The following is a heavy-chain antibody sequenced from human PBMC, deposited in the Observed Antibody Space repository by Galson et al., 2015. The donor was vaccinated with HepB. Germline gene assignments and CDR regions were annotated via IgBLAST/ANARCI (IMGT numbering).Heavy chain of an antibody. CDR2: INSYNGYT. V-gene: IGHV1-18*01. Sequence: QSGAEVKEPGASVKVSCKASGYIFTNYGISWVRQAPGQGPEWMGWINSYNGYTNYAQKFQGRVAMTTDTSANTANMELTRLRSDDTAVYYCARDHTVTTRRWFDPWGQGTLVTVSS. J-gene: IGHJ5*02. D-gene: IGHD4-17*01. CDR3: ARDHTVTTRRWFDP. CDR1: GYIFTNYG.